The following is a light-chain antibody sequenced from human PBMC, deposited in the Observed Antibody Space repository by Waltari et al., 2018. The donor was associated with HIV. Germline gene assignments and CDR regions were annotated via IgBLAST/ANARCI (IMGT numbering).Light chain of an antibody. CDR3: QQSYSIPYT. J-gene: IGKJ2*01. V-gene: IGKV1-39*01. Sequence: DIQMTQSPSSLSASVGDRVTITCRASQSISSYLNWYQQKPGKAPKLLIYAASSLQSGVPSRFSGSGSGTDFTLTISSLQPEDFATYYCQQSYSIPYTFGQGPSWRSN. CDR1: QSISSY. CDR2: AAS.